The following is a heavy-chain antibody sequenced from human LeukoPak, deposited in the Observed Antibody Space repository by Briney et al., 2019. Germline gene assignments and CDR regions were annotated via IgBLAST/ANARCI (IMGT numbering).Heavy chain of an antibody. V-gene: IGHV3-23*01. CDR3: AKRTDTSGNRGGALDI. CDR1: GFTFSSYA. D-gene: IGHD3-22*01. CDR2: ISGSGGST. J-gene: IGHJ3*02. Sequence: GGSLRLSCAASGFTFSSYAMSWVRQAPGKGLEWVSAISGSGGSTYYADSVKGRFTISRDNSKNTLYLQMNSLRAEDTAVYYCAKRTDTSGNRGGALDIWGQGTMVAVSS.